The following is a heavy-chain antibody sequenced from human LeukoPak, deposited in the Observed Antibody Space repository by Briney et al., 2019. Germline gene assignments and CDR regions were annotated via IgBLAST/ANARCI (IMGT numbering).Heavy chain of an antibody. J-gene: IGHJ6*02. D-gene: IGHD2-2*01. CDR3: ARGRYCSSTSCFYYYYGMDV. Sequence: SETLSLTCTVSGDSISRSTYYWSWIRQPPGKGLEWIGEINHSGSTNYNPSLKSRVTISVDTSKNQFSLKLSSVTAADTAVYYCARGRYCSSTSCFYYYYGMDVWDQGTTVTVSS. CDR2: INHSGST. CDR1: GDSISRSTYY. V-gene: IGHV4-39*07.